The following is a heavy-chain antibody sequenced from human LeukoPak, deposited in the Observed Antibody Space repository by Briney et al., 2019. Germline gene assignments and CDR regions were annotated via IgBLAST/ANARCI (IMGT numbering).Heavy chain of an antibody. CDR2: IHPNDGGT. V-gene: IGHV1-46*02. CDR1: GYTFNIYY. D-gene: IGHD2-15*01. CDR3: ARGDIDH. Sequence: ASVKVSCKPSGYTFNIYYVQWVRQAPGQGLEWMGVIHPNDGGTTYAQKFQGRIIMTSDASTSTIYMELTSLRSDDTAVYYCARGDIDHWGQGTLVTVSS. J-gene: IGHJ5*02.